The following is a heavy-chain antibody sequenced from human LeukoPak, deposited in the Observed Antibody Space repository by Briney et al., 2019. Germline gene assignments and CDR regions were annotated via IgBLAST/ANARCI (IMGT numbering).Heavy chain of an antibody. V-gene: IGHV3-23*01. D-gene: IGHD2-15*01. CDR1: GFTFSSYA. CDR2: ISGSGDST. CDR3: AKDVRGGCSGGTCYY. Sequence: PGRSLRLSCAASGFTFSSYAMHWVRQAPGKGLEWVSTISGSGDSTYYADSVKGRFTISRDNSKNTLYLQMNSLRAEDTAVYFCAKDVRGGCSGGTCYYWGQGTLVTVSS. J-gene: IGHJ4*02.